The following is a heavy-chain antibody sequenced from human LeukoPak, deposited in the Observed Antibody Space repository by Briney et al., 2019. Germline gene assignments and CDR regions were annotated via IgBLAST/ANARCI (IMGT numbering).Heavy chain of an antibody. J-gene: IGHJ4*02. V-gene: IGHV3-33*01. Sequence: GGSLRLSCAASGFTFSNYGMHWVRQAPGKGLDWVAVIWHDGSDKYYADSVKGRFTISRDNSKNTLYLQMNSLRAEDTAVYYCAANFDFWGQGTLVTVSS. CDR1: GFTFSNYG. CDR2: IWHDGSDK. CDR3: AANFDF.